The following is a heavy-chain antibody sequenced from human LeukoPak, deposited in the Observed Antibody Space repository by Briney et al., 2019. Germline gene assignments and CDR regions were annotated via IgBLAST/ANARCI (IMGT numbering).Heavy chain of an antibody. CDR3: AKWIAGATPHFDY. CDR1: GFTFSTYA. D-gene: IGHD1-26*01. Sequence: QPGGSLRLSCAASGFTFSTYAMSWVRQAPGKGLEWVSTISGSGGGTYYADSVKGRFTISRDNSKNTVYLQMNSLRAEDTAVYYCAKWIAGATPHFDYWGQGTLVTVSS. J-gene: IGHJ4*02. CDR2: ISGSGGGT. V-gene: IGHV3-23*01.